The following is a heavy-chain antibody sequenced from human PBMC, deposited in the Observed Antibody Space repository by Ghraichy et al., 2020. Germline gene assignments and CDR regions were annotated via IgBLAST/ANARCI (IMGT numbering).Heavy chain of an antibody. V-gene: IGHV4-4*07. CDR3: ARYCSGGRCYGVGAFDI. CDR2: IYNRGNT. CDR1: GGSIGSFY. D-gene: IGHD2-15*01. J-gene: IGHJ3*02. Sequence: SQTLSLTCTVSGGSIGSFYWSWIRQPAGKGLEWIGRIYNRGNTNYNPSLKSRVTISVDASKNQFYLKLNSVTAADTAVYYCARYCSGGRCYGVGAFDIWGQGTMVTVSS.